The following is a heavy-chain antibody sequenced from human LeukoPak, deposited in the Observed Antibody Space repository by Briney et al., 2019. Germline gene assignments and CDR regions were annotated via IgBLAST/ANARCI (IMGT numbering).Heavy chain of an antibody. J-gene: IGHJ5*02. CDR3: AKGRIAAASTNWFDP. CDR1: GFTFSSYA. CDR2: VSGSGTTT. V-gene: IGHV3-23*01. D-gene: IGHD6-13*01. Sequence: GGSLRLSCATSGFTFSSYAMNWVRQAPGKGLEWVSVVSGSGTTTYYADSVKGRFSISRDNSKNTLYLQMNSLRSEDTAVYYCAKGRIAAASTNWFDPWGQGTLVTVSS.